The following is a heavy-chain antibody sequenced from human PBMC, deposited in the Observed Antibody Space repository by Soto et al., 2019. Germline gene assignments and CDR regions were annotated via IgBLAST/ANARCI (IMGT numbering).Heavy chain of an antibody. J-gene: IGHJ6*02. CDR2: ISYTGST. CDR1: GDSIRSYY. D-gene: IGHD2-15*01. Sequence: PSETLSLTCTVSGDSIRSYYWSWIRQPPGKGLEWIGYISYTGSTHYNPSLKSRVTISADTSKNQFSLKLSSVTTADTARYYCAREGVAAPYYYYGMDVWGQGSTVTVSS. CDR3: AREGVAAPYYYYGMDV. V-gene: IGHV4-59*01.